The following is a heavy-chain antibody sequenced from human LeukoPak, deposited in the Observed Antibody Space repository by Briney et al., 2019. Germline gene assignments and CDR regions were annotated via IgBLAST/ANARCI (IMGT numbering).Heavy chain of an antibody. J-gene: IGHJ4*02. CDR3: GRGDYVGDY. V-gene: IGHV3-30*03. Sequence: SGRSLRLSCAASGFTFSSYGMHWVRQAPGKGLEWVAVISYDGSNKYYADSVKGRFTISRDNSKNTLYLQMNSLRAEDTAVYYCGRGDYVGDYWGQGTLVSVCS. CDR1: GFTFSSYG. CDR2: ISYDGSNK. D-gene: IGHD4-17*01.